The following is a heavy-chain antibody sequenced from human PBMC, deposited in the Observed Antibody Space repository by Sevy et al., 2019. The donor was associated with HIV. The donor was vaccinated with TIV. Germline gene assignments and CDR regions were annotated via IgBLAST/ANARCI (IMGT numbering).Heavy chain of an antibody. Sequence: GGSLRLSCEASGFTFSSNAMSWVRQAPGKGLEWVSGISGGGGDTFYADSVKGRFTISRENSKNTLFLQINSLRAEDTALYYCVKGARYTIPNDAFDIWGQGTMVTVSS. CDR1: GFTFSSNA. CDR3: VKGARYTIPNDAFDI. CDR2: ISGGGGDT. D-gene: IGHD2-2*02. V-gene: IGHV3-23*01. J-gene: IGHJ3*02.